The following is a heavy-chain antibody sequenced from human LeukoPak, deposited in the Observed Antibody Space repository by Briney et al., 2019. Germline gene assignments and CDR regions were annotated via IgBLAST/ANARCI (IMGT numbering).Heavy chain of an antibody. V-gene: IGHV1-8*03. CDR3: ARAGRFDSGHAWFDP. CDR1: GYTFISHD. J-gene: IGHJ5*02. D-gene: IGHD5-12*01. CDR2: INPNSGNT. Sequence: ASVKVSCKASGYTFISHDINWVRQATGQGLEWMGWINPNSGNTGYAQKFQGRVTFTRNTSISTAYMELSSLRSEDTAVYYCARAGRFDSGHAWFDPWGQGTLVTVSS.